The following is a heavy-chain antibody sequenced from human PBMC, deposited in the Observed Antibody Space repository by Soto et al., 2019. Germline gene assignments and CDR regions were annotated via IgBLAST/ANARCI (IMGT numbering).Heavy chain of an antibody. CDR2: VFSDGTA. CDR3: ARQGECASTSCYGL. D-gene: IGHD2-2*01. J-gene: IGHJ4*02. CDR1: DASISGSSHY. V-gene: IGHV4-39*01. Sequence: QVQLQESGPGLVKPSETLSLTCTVSDASISGSSHYWGWIRQPPGKGLEWIANVFSDGTAYYSPPLISRVVVSVDTSRNQISLRLRSLTTADTALYYCARQGECASTSCYGLWGQGTLVTVSS.